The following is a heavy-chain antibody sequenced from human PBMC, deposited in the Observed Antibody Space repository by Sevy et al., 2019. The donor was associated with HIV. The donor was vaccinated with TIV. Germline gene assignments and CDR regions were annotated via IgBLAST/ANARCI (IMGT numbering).Heavy chain of an antibody. D-gene: IGHD1-26*01. CDR3: AQEGIGRFDS. J-gene: IGHJ4*02. Sequence: GGSLRLSCAASGFSFSGYWMNWVRQAPGKGLEWVANIKKDGSDKNYVESVKGRFTISRDNVKSSLYLELNSLRDEDTAVYYCAQEGIGRFDSWGQGTLVTVSS. CDR2: IKKDGSDK. CDR1: GFSFSGYW. V-gene: IGHV3-7*01.